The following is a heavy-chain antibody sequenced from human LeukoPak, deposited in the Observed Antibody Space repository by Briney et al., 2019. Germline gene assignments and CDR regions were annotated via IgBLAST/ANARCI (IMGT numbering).Heavy chain of an antibody. CDR1: GGSFSGYY. CDR3: AGSPSYYYGSSGSRFGY. Sequence: SETLSLTCAVYGGSFSGYYWSWIRQPPGKGLEWIGVINHSGSTNYNPSLKSRVTISVDTSKNQFSLKLSSVTAADTAVYYCAGSPSYYYGSSGSRFGYWGQGTLVTVSS. D-gene: IGHD3-22*01. J-gene: IGHJ4*02. CDR2: INHSGST. V-gene: IGHV4-34*01.